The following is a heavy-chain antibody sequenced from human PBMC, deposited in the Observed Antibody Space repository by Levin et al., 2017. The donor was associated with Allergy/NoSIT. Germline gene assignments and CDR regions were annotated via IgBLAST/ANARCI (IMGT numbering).Heavy chain of an antibody. V-gene: IGHV3-74*01. CDR3: TTAFEF. CDR1: GFTFSNYW. Sequence: GGSLRLSCAASGFTFSNYWIHWVRQAPGKGLVWVSRVDGDGTGTSYADFAKGRFTISRDNAKNTLYLQMNSLSAEDTAVYYCTTAFEFWGQGTQVTVSS. CDR2: VDGDGTGT. J-gene: IGHJ4*02.